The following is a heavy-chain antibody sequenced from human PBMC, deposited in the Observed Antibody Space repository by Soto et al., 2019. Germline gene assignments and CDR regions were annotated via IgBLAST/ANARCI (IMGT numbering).Heavy chain of an antibody. V-gene: IGHV3-23*01. D-gene: IGHD3-3*01. CDR3: AKDRQAYDIWRGYYVDWFDP. Sequence: EVQLLESGGGLVQPGGSLRLSCAASGFTFSTYAMDWVRQAPGKGLEWVSAISGSGGITYYADSVKGRFTISRDNSKNTLYLQMNSLRSEDTAVYYCAKDRQAYDIWRGYYVDWFDPWGQGTLVTVSS. CDR2: ISGSGGIT. CDR1: GFTFSTYA. J-gene: IGHJ5*02.